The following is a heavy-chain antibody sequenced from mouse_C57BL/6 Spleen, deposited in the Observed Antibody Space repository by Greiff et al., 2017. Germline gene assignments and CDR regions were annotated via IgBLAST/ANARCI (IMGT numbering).Heavy chain of an antibody. CDR1: GYTFTSYW. J-gene: IGHJ4*01. V-gene: IGHV1-55*01. Sequence: QVQLKQPGAELVKPGASVKMSCKASGYTFTSYWITWVKQRPGQGLEWIGDIYPGSGSTNYNEKFKSKATLTVDTSSSTAYMQLSSLTSEDSAVYYCARDLILDYGSSYYAMDYWGQGTSVTVSS. D-gene: IGHD1-1*01. CDR2: IYPGSGST. CDR3: ARDLILDYGSSYYAMDY.